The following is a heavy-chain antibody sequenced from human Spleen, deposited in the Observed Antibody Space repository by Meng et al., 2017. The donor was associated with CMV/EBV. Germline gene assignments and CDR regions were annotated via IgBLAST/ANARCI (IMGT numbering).Heavy chain of an antibody. CDR2: ISDSGQFT. CDR3: ATSYYYGSSGYSGDFDY. D-gene: IGHD3-22*01. V-gene: IGHV3-23*01. Sequence: FTLTKYAMSWVRQAPGKGLEWVSAISDSGQFTYYADSVKGRFTISRDNSRNTLYLQINSLRDEDTAVYYCATSYYYGSSGYSGDFDYWGQGTLVTVSS. J-gene: IGHJ4*02. CDR1: FTLTKYA.